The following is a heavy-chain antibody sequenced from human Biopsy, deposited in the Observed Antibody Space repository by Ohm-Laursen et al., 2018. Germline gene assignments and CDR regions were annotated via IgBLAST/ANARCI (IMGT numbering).Heavy chain of an antibody. CDR1: GFTFSTYE. CDR3: AKGRVGNSGSLDI. J-gene: IGHJ3*02. V-gene: IGHV3-23*01. CDR2: IDSSAAST. D-gene: IGHD1-1*01. Sequence: GSLRLSCTDSGFTFSTYEMSWVRQAPGKGLDWVSSIDSSAASTFYADSVKGRFTISRDNSKNTLFLQMNSLRAADTAIYYCAKGRVGNSGSLDIWGQGTMVTVSS.